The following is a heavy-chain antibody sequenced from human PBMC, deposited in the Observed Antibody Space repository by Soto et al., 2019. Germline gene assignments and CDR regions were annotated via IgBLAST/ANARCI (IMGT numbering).Heavy chain of an antibody. CDR2: IIPIFGTA. J-gene: IGHJ4*02. V-gene: IGHV1-69*01. CDR1: GGTFSSYA. CDR3: ASRLPYCSSTSCYFPFDY. D-gene: IGHD2-2*01. Sequence: QVQLVQSGAEVKKPGSSVKVSCKASGGTFSSYAISWVRQAPGQGLEWMGGIIPIFGTANYAQKFQGRVTITADESTSTAYMELSSLRSEDTAVYYCASRLPYCSSTSCYFPFDYWGQGILVTVSS.